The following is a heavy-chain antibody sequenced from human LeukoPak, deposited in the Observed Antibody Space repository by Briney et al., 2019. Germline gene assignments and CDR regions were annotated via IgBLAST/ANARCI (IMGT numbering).Heavy chain of an antibody. CDR3: ARDLIVATIDSYGMDV. CDR1: GFTFSSYS. Sequence: GGSLRLSCAASGFTFSSYSMNWVRQAPGKGLEWVSSISSSSSYIYYADSVKGRFTISRDNAKNSLYLQMNSLRAEDTAVYYCARDLIVATIDSYGMDVWGQGTTVTVSS. D-gene: IGHD5-12*01. J-gene: IGHJ6*02. CDR2: ISSSSSYI. V-gene: IGHV3-21*01.